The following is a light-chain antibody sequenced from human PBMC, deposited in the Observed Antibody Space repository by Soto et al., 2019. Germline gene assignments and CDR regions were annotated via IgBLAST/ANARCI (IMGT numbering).Light chain of an antibody. CDR2: EVS. CDR1: SSDVGGYNY. CDR3: SSYTSSSTLV. Sequence: QSALTQPASVSGSPGQSITISCTGTSSDVGGYNYVSRYQQHPGKAPKLMIYEVSNRPSGVSNRFSGSKSGNTASLTISGLQAGDEADYYCSSYTSSSTLVFGSGTKVTVL. J-gene: IGLJ1*01. V-gene: IGLV2-14*01.